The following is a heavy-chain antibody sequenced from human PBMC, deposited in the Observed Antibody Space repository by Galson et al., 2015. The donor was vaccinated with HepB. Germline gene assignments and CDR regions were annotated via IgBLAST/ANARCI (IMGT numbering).Heavy chain of an antibody. V-gene: IGHV6-1*01. J-gene: IGHJ6*02. Sequence: CAISGDSVSSNRAGWNWIRQSPSRGLEWLGTIYYRSRWYNDYAVSVKGRISINPDTSKNQFSLHLNSVVPEDTAVYYCARDGSRDWYGDYRGMDVWGQGTTVIVSS. CDR1: GDSVSSNRAG. CDR2: IYYRSRWYN. CDR3: ARDGSRDWYGDYRGMDV. D-gene: IGHD4-17*01.